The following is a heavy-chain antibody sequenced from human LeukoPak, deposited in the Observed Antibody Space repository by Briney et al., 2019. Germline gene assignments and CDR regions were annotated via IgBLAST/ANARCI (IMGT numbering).Heavy chain of an antibody. Sequence: GASVKVSCKASGYTFTSYGISWVRQAPGQGLEWMGWISAYNGNTNYAQKLQGRVTMTTDTSTSTAYMELRSLRSDDTAVYYCARSLRYCSSTSCVYYYYGMDVWGQGTLVTVSS. CDR3: ARSLRYCSSTSCVYYYYGMDV. CDR1: GYTFTSYG. J-gene: IGHJ6*02. CDR2: ISAYNGNT. D-gene: IGHD2-2*01. V-gene: IGHV1-18*01.